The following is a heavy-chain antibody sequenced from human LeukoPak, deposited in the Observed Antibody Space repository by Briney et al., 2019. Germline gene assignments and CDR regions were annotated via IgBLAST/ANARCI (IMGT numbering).Heavy chain of an antibody. J-gene: IGHJ4*02. V-gene: IGHV4-4*02. D-gene: IGHD3-22*01. Sequence: PSRTLSLTCAVSGGSISSSNWWSWVRQPPGKGLEWIGEIYHSGSTNYNPSLKSRVTISVDKSKNQFSLKLSSVTAADTAVYYCARETYYYDSSGYYLTIFDYWGQGTLVTVSS. CDR1: GGSISSSNW. CDR2: IYHSGST. CDR3: ARETYYYDSSGYYLTIFDY.